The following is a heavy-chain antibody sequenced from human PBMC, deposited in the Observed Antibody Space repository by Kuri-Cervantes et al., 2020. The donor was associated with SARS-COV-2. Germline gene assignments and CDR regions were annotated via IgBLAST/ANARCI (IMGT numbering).Heavy chain of an antibody. CDR2: INHDGSST. CDR1: GFTFSRYW. CDR3: AREPGVSVAGTLVDSRGMDV. V-gene: IGHV3-74*03. J-gene: IGHJ6*03. D-gene: IGHD6-19*01. Sequence: GGSLRLSCAASGFTFSRYWMHWVRQAPGKGLVWVSRINHDGSSTEFADSVKGRFAISRDNARNTLYLQMNSLRAEDTAIYFCAREPGVSVAGTLVDSRGMDVWGKGTTVTVSS.